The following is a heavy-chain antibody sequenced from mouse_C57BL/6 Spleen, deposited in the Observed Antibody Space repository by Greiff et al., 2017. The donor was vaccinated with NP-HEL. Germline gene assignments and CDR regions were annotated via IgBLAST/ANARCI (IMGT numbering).Heavy chain of an antibody. CDR1: GYTFTSYW. Sequence: QVQLQQPGAELVKPGASVKMSCKASGYTFTSYWITWVKQRPGQGLEWIGDIYPGSGSTNYNEKFKSKATLTVDTSSSTAYMQLSSLTSEDSAVYYCATPHYYYGSSYYAMDYWGQGTSVTVSS. D-gene: IGHD1-1*01. V-gene: IGHV1-55*01. J-gene: IGHJ4*01. CDR2: IYPGSGST. CDR3: ATPHYYYGSSYYAMDY.